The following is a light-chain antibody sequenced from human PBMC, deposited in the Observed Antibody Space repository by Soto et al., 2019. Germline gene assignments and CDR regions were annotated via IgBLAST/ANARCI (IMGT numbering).Light chain of an antibody. Sequence: EIVMTQSPATLSLSPGERATLSGRASQSANSNLAWYQQKAGQAPRLLIYGTSTRATGIPARFSGSGSGTDFTLTISSLQFEDFAVYYCQQYNNWPRTFGQGTKVDI. CDR3: QQYNNWPRT. V-gene: IGKV3-15*01. CDR2: GTS. J-gene: IGKJ1*01. CDR1: QSANSN.